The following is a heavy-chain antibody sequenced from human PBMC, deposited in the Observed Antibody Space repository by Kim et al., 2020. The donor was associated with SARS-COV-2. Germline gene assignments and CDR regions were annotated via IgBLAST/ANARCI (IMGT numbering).Heavy chain of an antibody. J-gene: IGHJ5*01. CDR2: INYDGSGT. D-gene: IGHD1-26*01. CDR3: ASGQVGSTFDS. CDR1: EFTFSRTW. V-gene: IGHV3-74*01. Sequence: GSLRLSCAASEFTFSRTWTHWVRQAPGKGLVWVSRINYDGSGTGYANSVKGRFTISRDHAKNTVYLEMNSLRGDDTALYYCASGQVGSTFDSWGQGTLVTVSS.